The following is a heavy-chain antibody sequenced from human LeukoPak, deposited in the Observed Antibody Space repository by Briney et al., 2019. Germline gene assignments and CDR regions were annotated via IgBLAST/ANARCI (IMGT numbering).Heavy chain of an antibody. V-gene: IGHV4-59*01. J-gene: IGHJ3*02. CDR3: TRQGTHYYTSSGYALGAFDI. D-gene: IGHD3-22*01. Sequence: SETLSLTCTVSGGSISSYYWSWIRQPPGKGLEWIGYIYYSGSTNYNPSLKSRVTISVDTSKNQFSLKLSSVTAADTAVYFCTRQGTHYYTSSGYALGAFDIWGQGTMVTVSS. CDR1: GGSISSYY. CDR2: IYYSGST.